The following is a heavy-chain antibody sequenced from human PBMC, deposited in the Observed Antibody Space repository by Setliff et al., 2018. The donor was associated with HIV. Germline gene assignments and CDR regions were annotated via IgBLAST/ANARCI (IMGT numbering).Heavy chain of an antibody. V-gene: IGHV4-31*03. CDR3: AREIKIPPQGALDY. CDR2: IYYTGNT. J-gene: IGHJ4*02. CDR1: GDSISNGGFY. Sequence: PSETLSLTCTVSGDSISNGGFYWTWIRQHPGKGLEWIGYIYYTGNTYYNLSLKSRVTMSVDTSKNQFSLELNSVTAADTAVYYCAREIKIPPQGALDYWGQGMLVTVSS. D-gene: IGHD2-2*01.